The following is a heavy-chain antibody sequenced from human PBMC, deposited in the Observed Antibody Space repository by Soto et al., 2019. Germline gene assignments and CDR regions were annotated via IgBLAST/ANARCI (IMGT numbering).Heavy chain of an antibody. Sequence: SVKVSCKASGGTFSSYGISWVRQAPGQGLEWMGRIIPFLGTTNYAQNFQDRLTVTADTSTNTAFMELSSLRSDDTAVYYCAREGYPSPSIHSFLASWGQGTLVTVSS. CDR2: IIPFLGTT. CDR1: GGTFSSYG. V-gene: IGHV1-69*10. CDR3: AREGYPSPSIHSFLAS. D-gene: IGHD6-6*01. J-gene: IGHJ4*02.